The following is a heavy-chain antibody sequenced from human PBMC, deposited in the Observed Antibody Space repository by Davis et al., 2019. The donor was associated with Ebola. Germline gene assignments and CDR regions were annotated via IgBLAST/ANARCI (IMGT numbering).Heavy chain of an antibody. V-gene: IGHV4-59*01. CDR3: ARDSVGALDV. CDR1: GGSITGYS. CDR2: ITYTGYT. J-gene: IGHJ3*01. Sequence: MPSETLSLTCTVSGGSITGYSWNWIRQSPGKGLEWIGFITYTGYTTYNPSLKSRVSMSVDPSGNHFSLDLKSVTAADMAVYYCARDSVGALDVWGHGTMVTVS.